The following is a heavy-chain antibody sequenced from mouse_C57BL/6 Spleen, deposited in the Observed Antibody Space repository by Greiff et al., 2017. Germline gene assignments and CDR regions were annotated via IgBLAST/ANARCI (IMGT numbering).Heavy chain of an antibody. J-gene: IGHJ4*01. CDR3: ARSDYGYYAMDY. CDR2: IYPRSGNT. CDR1: GYTFTSYG. Sequence: QVQLQQSGAELARPGASVKLSCKASGYTFTSYGISWVKQRTGQGLEWIGEIYPRSGNTYYIEKFKGKATLTADKSSSTAYMELRSLTSEDSAVYFCARSDYGYYAMDYWGQGTSVTVSS. V-gene: IGHV1-81*01. D-gene: IGHD1-1*02.